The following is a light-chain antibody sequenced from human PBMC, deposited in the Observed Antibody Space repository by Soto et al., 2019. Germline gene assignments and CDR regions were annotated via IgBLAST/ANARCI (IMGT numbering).Light chain of an antibody. Sequence: DIQMTQSPSTLSASVGDRVTITCRASQSISSWLAWYQQKPGKAPKLLIYDASSLEGVVPSRFSGSGSGTEFTLTISSLQPDDFATYYCQQYNGYFGQGTKLEIK. CDR2: DAS. CDR1: QSISSW. V-gene: IGKV1-5*01. J-gene: IGKJ2*01. CDR3: QQYNGY.